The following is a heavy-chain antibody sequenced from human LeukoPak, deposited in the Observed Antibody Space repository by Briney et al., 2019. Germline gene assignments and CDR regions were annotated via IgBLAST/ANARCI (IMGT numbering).Heavy chain of an antibody. CDR3: AKDINSHTAMVNFDY. J-gene: IGHJ4*02. V-gene: IGHV3-9*01. D-gene: IGHD5-18*01. CDR1: GFTFDDYA. CDR2: ISWNSGSI. Sequence: GGSLRLSCAASGFTFDDYAMHWVRQAPGKGLEWVSGISWNSGSIGYADSVKGRFTISRDNAKNSLYLQMNSLRAEDTALYYCAKDINSHTAMVNFDYWGQGTLVTVFS.